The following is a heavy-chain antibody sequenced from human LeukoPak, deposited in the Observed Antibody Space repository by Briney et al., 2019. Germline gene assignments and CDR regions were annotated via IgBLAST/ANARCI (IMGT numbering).Heavy chain of an antibody. J-gene: IGHJ4*02. D-gene: IGHD5-24*01. CDR3: AREGGYLQLRYFDY. CDR2: INHSGST. V-gene: IGHV4-34*01. CDR1: GGSFSGYS. Sequence: SSETLSLTCAVYGGSFSGYSWSWIRQPPGKGLEWIGEINHSGSTNYNPSLKSRVTISVDTSKNQFSLRLISVTAADTAVYYCAREGGYLQLRYFDYWGQGTLVTVSS.